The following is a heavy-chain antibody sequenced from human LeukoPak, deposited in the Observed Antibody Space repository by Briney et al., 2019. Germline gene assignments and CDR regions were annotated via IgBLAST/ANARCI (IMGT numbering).Heavy chain of an antibody. CDR3: ARTLFGDQYQLLHNWFDP. J-gene: IGHJ5*02. CDR1: GYIFTNYG. Sequence: ASVKVSCKASGYIFTNYGVNWVRQAPGQGLEWMGWINTDTGNPTYAQGFTRRLVFSLDTSASTAYLQISSLKAEDAAVYYCARTLFGDQYQLLHNWFDPWGQGTLVTVSS. CDR2: INTDTGNP. V-gene: IGHV7-4-1*02. D-gene: IGHD2-2*01.